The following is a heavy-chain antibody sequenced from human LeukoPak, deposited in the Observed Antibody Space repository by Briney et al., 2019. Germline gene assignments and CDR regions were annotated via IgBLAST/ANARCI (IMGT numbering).Heavy chain of an antibody. CDR3: ARAQGIAVAADWFDP. V-gene: IGHV4-59*08. CDR1: GGSISSYY. J-gene: IGHJ5*02. D-gene: IGHD6-19*01. Sequence: SETLSLTCTVSGGSISSYYWSWIRQPPGKGLEWIGYIYYSGSTNYNPSLKSRVTISVDTSKNQFSLKLSSVTAADTAVYYCARAQGIAVAADWFDPWGQGTLVTVSS. CDR2: IYYSGST.